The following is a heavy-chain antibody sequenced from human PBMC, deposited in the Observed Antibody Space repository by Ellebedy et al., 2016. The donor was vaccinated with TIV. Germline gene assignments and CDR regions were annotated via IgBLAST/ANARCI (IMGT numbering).Heavy chain of an antibody. J-gene: IGHJ4*02. CDR1: GYTFTGYY. V-gene: IGHV1-2*05. CDR3: AREITRGSSGQYFDY. Sequence: AASVKVSCKASGYTFTGYYMHWVRQAPGQGLEWMGRINPNTGSPNYAQKFQGRVTMTRDTSISTAYMELSRLRSDDTVVYYCAREITRGSSGQYFDYWGQGTLITVSS. D-gene: IGHD6-19*01. CDR2: INPNTGSP.